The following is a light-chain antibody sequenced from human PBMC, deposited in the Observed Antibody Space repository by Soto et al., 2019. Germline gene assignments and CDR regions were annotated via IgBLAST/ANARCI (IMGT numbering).Light chain of an antibody. Sequence: EFVLTQSPGTLSLSPGERATLSCRASQSVGTYLAWYQQKLGQAPRLLIYGASSRATGIPDRFSGSGSGTDFTLTISRLEPEDLAVYYCQQYVSIPLTFGGGTKVDIK. CDR1: QSVGTY. CDR2: GAS. J-gene: IGKJ4*01. V-gene: IGKV3-20*01. CDR3: QQYVSIPLT.